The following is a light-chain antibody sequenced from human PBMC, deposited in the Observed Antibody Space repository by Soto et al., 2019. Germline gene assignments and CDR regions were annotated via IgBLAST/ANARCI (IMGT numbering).Light chain of an antibody. J-gene: IGKJ4*01. Sequence: DIQMTQSPSTLSASVVYRVTITCRASQSIRDWLAWYQQKPGKVPKLLIYKASNLESGVPSRFSGSGSGTEFTLTISSLQPDDFATYYCQQYDSYSSFGGGTKVDI. V-gene: IGKV1-5*03. CDR3: QQYDSYSS. CDR2: KAS. CDR1: QSIRDW.